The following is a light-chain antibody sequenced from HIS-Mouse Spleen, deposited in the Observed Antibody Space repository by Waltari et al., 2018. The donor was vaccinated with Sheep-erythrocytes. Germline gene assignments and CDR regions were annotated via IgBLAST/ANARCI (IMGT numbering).Light chain of an antibody. V-gene: IGLV1-36*01. CDR1: SSNIGNNA. J-gene: IGLJ2*01. CDR2: YDD. Sequence: QSVLTQPPSVSEAPRQRVTISCSGSSSNIGNNAVNWYQQLPGKAPKLLIYYDDLLPSVVSERFSGSKSGTSASLAISGLQSEDEADYYCAAWDDRLNGPVFGGGTKLTVL. CDR3: AAWDDRLNGPV.